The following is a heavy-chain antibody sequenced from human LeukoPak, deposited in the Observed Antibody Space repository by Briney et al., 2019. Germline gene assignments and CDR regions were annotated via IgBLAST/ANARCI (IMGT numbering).Heavy chain of an antibody. CDR3: ARDRYRDGHNSSPLDY. V-gene: IGHV7-4-1*02. CDR2: INTNTGNP. D-gene: IGHD5-24*01. Sequence: GASVKVSCKASGYTFTSYAMNWVRQAPGQGLEWMGWINTNTGNPTYAQGFTGRFVFSLDTSVSTAYLQISSLKAEDTAVYYCARDRYRDGHNSSPLDYWGQGTLVTVSS. J-gene: IGHJ4*02. CDR1: GYTFTSYA.